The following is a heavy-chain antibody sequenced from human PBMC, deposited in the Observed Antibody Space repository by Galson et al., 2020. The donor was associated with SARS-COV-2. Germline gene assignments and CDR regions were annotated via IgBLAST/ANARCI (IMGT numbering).Heavy chain of an antibody. D-gene: IGHD3-22*01. J-gene: IGHJ4*02. Sequence: GESLKISCAASGFTFSDYYMSWIRQAPGKGLEWVSYISSSGSTIYYADSVKGRFTISRDNAKNSLYLQMNSLRAEDTAVYYCARENSADSSGYSVDYWGQGTLVTVSS. CDR2: ISSSGSTI. CDR3: ARENSADSSGYSVDY. CDR1: GFTFSDYY. V-gene: IGHV3-11*01.